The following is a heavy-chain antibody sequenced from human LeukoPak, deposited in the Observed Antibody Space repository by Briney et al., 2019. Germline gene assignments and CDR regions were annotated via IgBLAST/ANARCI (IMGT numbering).Heavy chain of an antibody. V-gene: IGHV3-74*01. CDR2: INSDGSST. Sequence: GGSLRLSCTASGFTFGAYRMSWVRQAPGKGLVWVSRINSDGSSTSYADSVKGRFTISRDNAKNTLYLQMNSLRAEDTAVYYCARDRVYCSSTSCAADYGMDVWGQGTTVTVSS. D-gene: IGHD2-2*01. J-gene: IGHJ6*02. CDR3: ARDRVYCSSTSCAADYGMDV. CDR1: GFTFGAYR.